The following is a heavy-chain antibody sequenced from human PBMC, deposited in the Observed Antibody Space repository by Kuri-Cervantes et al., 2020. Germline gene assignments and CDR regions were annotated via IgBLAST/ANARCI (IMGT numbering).Heavy chain of an antibody. D-gene: IGHD6-13*01. Sequence: GESLKISCAASGFTFSDYYMSWIRQAPGKGLEWVSYISSSGSTIYYADSVKGRFTISRDNSKNTLYLQMNSLRAEDTAVYYCAKGIAAAPYYYYGMDVWGQGTTVTVSS. CDR1: GFTFSDYY. CDR3: AKGIAAAPYYYYGMDV. V-gene: IGHV3-11*01. J-gene: IGHJ6*02. CDR2: ISSSGSTI.